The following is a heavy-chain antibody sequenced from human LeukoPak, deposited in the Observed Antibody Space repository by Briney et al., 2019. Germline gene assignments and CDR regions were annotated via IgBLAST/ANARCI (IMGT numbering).Heavy chain of an antibody. V-gene: IGHV3-23*01. CDR2: ISGSGGSS. Sequence: GGSLRLSCAASGFTFSSYAMSWVRQAPGKGLEWVSTISGSGGSSYYADSVKGRFTISRDNSKNTLYLQMNSLRAEDTAVYYCARGSPVGRARNFDYWGQGTLVTVSS. J-gene: IGHJ4*02. CDR3: ARGSPVGRARNFDY. D-gene: IGHD1-26*01. CDR1: GFTFSSYA.